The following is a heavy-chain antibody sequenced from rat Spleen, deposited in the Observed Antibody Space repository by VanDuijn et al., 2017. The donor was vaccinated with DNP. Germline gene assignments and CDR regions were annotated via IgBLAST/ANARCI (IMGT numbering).Heavy chain of an antibody. CDR2: IAYDGSST. CDR3: ARQRGYYFDY. Sequence: EVKLVESGGGLVQPGSSLKLSCAASGFNFNDYWMGWVRQAPTKGLEWVATIAYDGSSTYYRDSVKGRFTISRDNAKSTLYLQMDSLRSEDTATYYCARQRGYYFDYWGQGVMVTVSS. CDR1: GFNFNDYW. J-gene: IGHJ2*01. V-gene: IGHV5-29*01. D-gene: IGHD1-11*01.